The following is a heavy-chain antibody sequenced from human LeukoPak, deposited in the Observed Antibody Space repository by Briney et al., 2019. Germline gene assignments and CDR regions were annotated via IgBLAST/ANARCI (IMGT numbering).Heavy chain of an antibody. CDR3: ARGLRGAEY. D-gene: IGHD4/OR15-4a*01. CDR2: ISGSGEST. V-gene: IGHV3-23*01. J-gene: IGHJ4*02. CDR1: GFTFTSYG. Sequence: SGGSLRLSCVASGFTFTSYGMSWVRQAPGKRLEWVSGISGSGESTYYADSVKGRFTISRDNSKNTLYLQMNSLRAEDTAVYYCARGLRGAEYWGQGTLVTVSS.